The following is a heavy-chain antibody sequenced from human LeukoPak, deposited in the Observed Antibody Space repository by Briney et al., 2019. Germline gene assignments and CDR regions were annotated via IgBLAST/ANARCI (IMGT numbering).Heavy chain of an antibody. J-gene: IGHJ5*02. CDR1: GGSISYYY. Sequence: KSSETLSLTCTVSGGSISYYYWSWIRQPPGKGLEWIGYIYYSGSTNYNPSLKSRVTISVATSKNQFSLKLNSVTPEDTAVYYCARDEAGPIGGSFDPWGQGTLVTVSS. V-gene: IGHV4-59*12. CDR3: ARDEAGPIGGSFDP. CDR2: IYYSGST. D-gene: IGHD2-15*01.